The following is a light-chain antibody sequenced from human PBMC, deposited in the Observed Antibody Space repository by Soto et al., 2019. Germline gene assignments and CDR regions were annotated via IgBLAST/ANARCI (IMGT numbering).Light chain of an antibody. Sequence: EIVLTQSPATLSLSPGERATLSCRASQSVSSYLAWYQQKPGQAPRLLMYDASSRATGIPARSSGSGSGTDFTLTSSSLEPEDFAVYYCQQRSNWPPAWTFGQGTKVDIK. CDR1: QSVSSY. CDR3: QQRSNWPPAWT. CDR2: DAS. J-gene: IGKJ1*01. V-gene: IGKV3-11*01.